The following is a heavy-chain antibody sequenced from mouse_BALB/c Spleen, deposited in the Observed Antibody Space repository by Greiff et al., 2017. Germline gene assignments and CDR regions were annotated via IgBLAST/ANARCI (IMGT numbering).Heavy chain of an antibody. J-gene: IGHJ3*01. CDR3: ASGYCGDYGFAY. CDR1: GYTFTSYW. V-gene: IGHV1-69*02. CDR2: IDPSDSYT. Sequence: QVQLQQPGAELVKPGASVKLSCKASGYTFTSYWMHWVKQRPGQGLEWIGEIDPSDSYTNYNQKFKGKATVTVDKSSSTAYMQLSSLTAEDSAVYYCASGYCGDYGFAYWGQGTLVTVSA. D-gene: IGHD2-13*01.